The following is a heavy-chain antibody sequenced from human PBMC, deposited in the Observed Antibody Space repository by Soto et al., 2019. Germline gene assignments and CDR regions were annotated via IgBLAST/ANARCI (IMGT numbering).Heavy chain of an antibody. V-gene: IGHV4-31*03. CDR3: ARDWGGPVPFDY. J-gene: IGHJ4*02. D-gene: IGHD3-16*01. CDR2: INYSGST. Sequence: TLSLTCTVSGGSISSGGYYWSWIRQHPGKGLEWIGYINYSGSTYYNPSLKTRVTIAVDTSKNQFYLKLSSVTAADAAVYYCARDWGGPVPFDYWGQGTLVTVSS. CDR1: GGSISSGGYY.